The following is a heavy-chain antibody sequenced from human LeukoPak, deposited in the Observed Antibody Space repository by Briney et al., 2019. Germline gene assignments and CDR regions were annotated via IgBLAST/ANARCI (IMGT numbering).Heavy chain of an antibody. CDR2: ISGSGGST. CDR3: AKDVLSTVDTMIVVVIPSGFDY. Sequence: GGSLRLSCAASGFTFSSYAMSWVRQAPGKGLEWVSAISGSGGSTYYAGSVKGRFTISRDNSKNTLYLQMNSLRAEDTAVYYCAKDVLSTVDTMIVVVIPSGFDYWGQGTLVTVSS. D-gene: IGHD3-22*01. CDR1: GFTFSSYA. J-gene: IGHJ4*02. V-gene: IGHV3-23*01.